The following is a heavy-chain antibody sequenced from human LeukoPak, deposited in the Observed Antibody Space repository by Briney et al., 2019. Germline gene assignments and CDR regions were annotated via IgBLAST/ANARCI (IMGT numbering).Heavy chain of an antibody. J-gene: IGHJ3*02. V-gene: IGHV3-7*04. CDR2: INQDGGEK. Sequence: GGSLRLSCAASGFXFNTYWITWVRQAPGKGLEWVAKINQDGGEKYYVDSVKGRFTISRDNAKNSLYLQMNSLRVEDTAVYYCARDALAFDIWGQGTMVTVSS. D-gene: IGHD6-19*01. CDR1: GFXFNTYW. CDR3: ARDALAFDI.